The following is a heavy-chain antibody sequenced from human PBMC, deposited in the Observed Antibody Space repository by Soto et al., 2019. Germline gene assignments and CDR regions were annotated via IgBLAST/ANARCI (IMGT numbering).Heavy chain of an antibody. CDR1: GYTFTSYG. CDR3: ARDYRGSGDYFIDY. D-gene: IGHD4-17*01. V-gene: IGHV1-18*01. J-gene: IGHJ4*02. Sequence: ASVKVSCKASGYTFTSYGISWVRQAPGQGLEWMGWISAYNGNTNYAQKLQGRVTMTTDTSTSTAYMELRSLRSDDTAVYYCARDYRGSGDYFIDYWGQGTLVTVSS. CDR2: ISAYNGNT.